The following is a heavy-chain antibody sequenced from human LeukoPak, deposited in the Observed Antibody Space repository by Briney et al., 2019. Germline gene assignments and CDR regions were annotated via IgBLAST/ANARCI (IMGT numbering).Heavy chain of an antibody. CDR2: IRYDGRIK. D-gene: IGHD6-13*01. Sequence: GGSLRLSCAASGFTFSAYGVHWVRQAPGKGLEWLAFIRYDGRIKNYADSVKGRFTISRDNPKNTLYLQMNSLTTEDTSLYYCARNRAAAGDWLDPWGQGTLVIVSS. CDR3: ARNRAAAGDWLDP. J-gene: IGHJ5*02. CDR1: GFTFSAYG. V-gene: IGHV3-30*02.